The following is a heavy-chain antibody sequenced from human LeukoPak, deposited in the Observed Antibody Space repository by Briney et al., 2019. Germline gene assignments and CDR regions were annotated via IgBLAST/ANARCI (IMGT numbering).Heavy chain of an antibody. J-gene: IGHJ4*02. D-gene: IGHD6-19*01. CDR3: AKDPHDGVIAVAGPDY. V-gene: IGHV3-30*18. CDR2: ISYDGSNK. Sequence: GGSLRLSCAASGFTFSSYGMHWVRQAPGKGLEWVAVISYDGSNKSYADSVKGRFTISRDNSKNTLYLQMNSLRAEDTAVYYCAKDPHDGVIAVAGPDYWGQGTLVTVAS. CDR1: GFTFSSYG.